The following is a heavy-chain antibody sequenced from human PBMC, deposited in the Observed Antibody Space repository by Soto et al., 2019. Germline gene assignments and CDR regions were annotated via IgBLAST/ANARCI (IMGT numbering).Heavy chain of an antibody. CDR2: IYYSGST. J-gene: IGHJ3*02. CDR3: AREWLWALDI. V-gene: IGHV4-31*03. D-gene: IGHD3-22*01. Sequence: SETLSLTCTVSGGSISSGGYYWSWIRQHPGKGLEWIGYIYYSGSTYYNPSLKSRVTISVDTSKNQFSLKLSSVTAADTAVYYCAREWLWALDIWGQGTMVTVSS. CDR1: GGSISSGGYY.